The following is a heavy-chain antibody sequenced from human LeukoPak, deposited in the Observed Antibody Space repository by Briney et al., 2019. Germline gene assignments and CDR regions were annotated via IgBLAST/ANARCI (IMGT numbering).Heavy chain of an antibody. D-gene: IGHD6-13*01. J-gene: IGHJ4*02. CDR3: ARADSSSWYGGY. CDR1: GYTFIGYY. CDR2: INPNSGGT. V-gene: IGHV1-2*02. Sequence: ASVKVSCKASGYTFIGYYMHWVRQAPGQGLEWMGWINPNSGGTNYAQKFQGRVTMTRDTSISTAYMELTSLISDDTAVYYCARADSSSWYGGYWGQGTLVTVSS.